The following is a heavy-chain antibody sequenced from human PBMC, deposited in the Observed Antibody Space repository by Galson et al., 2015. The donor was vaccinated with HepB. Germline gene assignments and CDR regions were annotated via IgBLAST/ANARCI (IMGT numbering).Heavy chain of an antibody. J-gene: IGHJ4*02. V-gene: IGHV4-31*02. D-gene: IGHD4-11*01. CDR3: ARSSSASYYVYFDY. Sequence: GYYWSWIRQHPGKGLEWIGYIYYSGSTYYNQSLKSRVTISVDTSKNQFSLKLSSVTAADTAVYYCARSSSASYYVYFDYWGQGTLVTVSS. CDR1: GYY. CDR2: IYYSGST.